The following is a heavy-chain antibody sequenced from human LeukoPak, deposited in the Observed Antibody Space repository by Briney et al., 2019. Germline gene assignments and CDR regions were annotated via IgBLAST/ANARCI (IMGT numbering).Heavy chain of an antibody. V-gene: IGHV1-18*01. CDR3: ARVDIRNDYSSWFDP. CDR1: GYTFTSYG. D-gene: IGHD1-1*01. J-gene: IGHJ5*02. CDR2: ISAYNGNT. Sequence: ASVTVSCKASGYTFTSYGISWVRQAPGQGLEWMGWISAYNGNTNYAQKLQGRVTMTTDTSTSTAYMELRSLRSDDTAVYYCARVDIRNDYSSWFDPWGQGTLVTVSS.